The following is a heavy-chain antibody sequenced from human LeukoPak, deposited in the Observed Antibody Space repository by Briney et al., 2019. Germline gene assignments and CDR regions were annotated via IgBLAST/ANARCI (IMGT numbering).Heavy chain of an antibody. CDR1: GYTFTGYY. Sequence: GASVKVSCKASGYTFTGYYMHWVRQAPGQGLEWMGWINPNSGGTNYAQKFQGRVTMTRDTSISTAYMELSRLRSDDTALYYCAKDDRAGLAVAGDFDYWGQGTLVTVSS. V-gene: IGHV1-2*02. CDR2: INPNSGGT. J-gene: IGHJ4*02. D-gene: IGHD6-19*01. CDR3: AKDDRAGLAVAGDFDY.